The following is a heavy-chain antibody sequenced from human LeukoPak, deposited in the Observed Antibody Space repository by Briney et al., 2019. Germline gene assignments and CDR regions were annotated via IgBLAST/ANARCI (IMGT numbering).Heavy chain of an antibody. Sequence: PSETLSLTCAVYGGSFSGYYWSWIRQPPGKGLEWIGEINHSGSTNYNPSLKSRVTISVDTSKNQFSLKLSSVTAADTAVYYCARNEKDGAFDIWGQGTMVTVSS. CDR2: INHSGST. J-gene: IGHJ3*02. D-gene: IGHD5-24*01. CDR1: GGSFSGYY. V-gene: IGHV4-34*01. CDR3: ARNEKDGAFDI.